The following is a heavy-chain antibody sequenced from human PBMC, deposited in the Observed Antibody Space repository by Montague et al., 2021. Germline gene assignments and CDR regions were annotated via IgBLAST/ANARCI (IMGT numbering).Heavy chain of an antibody. CDR3: ASSSRGRGLQSYFDY. CDR2: IYYSGST. D-gene: IGHD5-24*01. J-gene: IGHJ4*02. V-gene: IGHV4-39*01. CDR1: GGSISSSSYY. Sequence: SETLSLTCTVSGGSISSSSYYWGWIRQPPGKGLEWIGSIYYSGSTYYNPSLKSRVTISVDTSKNQLSLKLSAVTAADTAVYYCASSSRGRGLQSYFDYWGQGTLVTVSS.